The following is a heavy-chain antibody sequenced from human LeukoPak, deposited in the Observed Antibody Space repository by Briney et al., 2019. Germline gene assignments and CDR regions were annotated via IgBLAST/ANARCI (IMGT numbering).Heavy chain of an antibody. Sequence: SETLSLTCTVSGGSISSYYWSWIRQPPGKGLEWIGYIYYSGSTNYNPSLKSRVTISVDTSKNQFSLKLSSVTAADTAVYYCARYGYGDPADYWGQGTLVTVSS. CDR2: IYYSGST. V-gene: IGHV4-59*01. CDR1: GGSISSYY. D-gene: IGHD4-17*01. CDR3: ARYGYGDPADY. J-gene: IGHJ4*02.